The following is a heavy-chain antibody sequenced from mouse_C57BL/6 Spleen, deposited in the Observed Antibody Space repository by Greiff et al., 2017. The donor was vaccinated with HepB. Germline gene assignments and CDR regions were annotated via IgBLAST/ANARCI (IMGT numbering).Heavy chain of an antibody. Sequence: EVKLVESGGGLVQPGGSMKLSCVASGFTFSNYWMNWVRQSPEKGLEWVAQIRLKSDNYATHYAESVKGRFTISRDDSKSSVYLQMNNLRAEDTGIYYCTSTPYSEAYWGQGTLVTVSA. J-gene: IGHJ3*01. D-gene: IGHD2-12*01. CDR2: IRLKSDNYAT. CDR3: TSTPYSEAY. V-gene: IGHV6-3*01. CDR1: GFTFSNYW.